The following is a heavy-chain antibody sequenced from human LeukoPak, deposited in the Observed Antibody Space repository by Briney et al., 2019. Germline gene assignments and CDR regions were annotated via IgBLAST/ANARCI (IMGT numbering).Heavy chain of an antibody. CDR3: AKSDWFDP. CDR2: IGGIGSI. V-gene: IGHV3-48*03. J-gene: IGHJ5*02. Sequence: GGSLRLSCAASGFTFSSYEIHWVRQAPGKGLEWVSKIGGIGSIMYADSVKGRFTISTDSAKSSVYLQMNSLRAEDTAVYYCAKSDWFDPWGQGTLVTVSS. CDR1: GFTFSSYE.